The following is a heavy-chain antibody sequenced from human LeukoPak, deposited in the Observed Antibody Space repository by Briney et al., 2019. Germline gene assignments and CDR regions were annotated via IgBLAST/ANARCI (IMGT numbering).Heavy chain of an antibody. Sequence: GGSLRLSCAASGFTFSSYGMHWVRQAPGKGLEWVAFIRYDGSNKYYADSVKGRFTISRDNSKNTLYLQMNSLRAEDTAVYYCARGADHTYDSSGYYYSWGQGTLVTVSS. J-gene: IGHJ4*02. CDR2: IRYDGSNK. V-gene: IGHV3-30*02. CDR1: GFTFSSYG. CDR3: ARGADHTYDSSGYYYS. D-gene: IGHD3-22*01.